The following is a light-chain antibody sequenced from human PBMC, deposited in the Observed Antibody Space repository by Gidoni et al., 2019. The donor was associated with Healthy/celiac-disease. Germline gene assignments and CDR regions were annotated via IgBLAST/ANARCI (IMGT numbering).Light chain of an antibody. CDR1: QSISSW. J-gene: IGKJ3*01. V-gene: IGKV1-5*03. Sequence: DIQMTQSPSTLSASVGDRVPITCLASQSISSWLAWYQQKPGKAPKLLIYKASSLESGVPSRFSGSGSGTDFTLNISSLQPDDFATYYCKQYNSYLTFGPGTKVDIK. CDR3: KQYNSYLT. CDR2: KAS.